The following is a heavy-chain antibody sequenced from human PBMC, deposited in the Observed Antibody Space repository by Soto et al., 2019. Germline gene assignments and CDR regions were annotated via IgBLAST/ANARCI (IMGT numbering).Heavy chain of an antibody. J-gene: IGHJ6*02. Sequence: GESLKISCKGSGYSFTSYWIGWVRQMPGKGLEWMGIIYPGDSDTRYSPSFQGQVTISADKSISTAYLQWSSLKASDTAMYYCASSKFNYDSSGPYYYYGMDVWGQGTTVTV. CDR1: GYSFTSYW. V-gene: IGHV5-51*01. CDR2: IYPGDSDT. D-gene: IGHD3-22*01. CDR3: ASSKFNYDSSGPYYYYGMDV.